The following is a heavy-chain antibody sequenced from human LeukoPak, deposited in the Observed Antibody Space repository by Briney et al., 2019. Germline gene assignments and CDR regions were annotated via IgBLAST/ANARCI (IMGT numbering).Heavy chain of an antibody. Sequence: ASVKVSCKASGYTFTGYYMHWVRQAPGQGLEWMGWINPNSGGTNYAQKFQGWVTMTRDTSISTAYMELSRLRSDDMAVYYCARGSGSYFQIFDYWGQGTLVTVPS. CDR3: ARGSGSYFQIFDY. J-gene: IGHJ4*02. D-gene: IGHD1-26*01. V-gene: IGHV1-2*04. CDR2: INPNSGGT. CDR1: GYTFTGYY.